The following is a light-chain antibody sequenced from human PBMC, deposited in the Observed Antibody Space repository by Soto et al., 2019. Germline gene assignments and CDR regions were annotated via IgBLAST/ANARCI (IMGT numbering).Light chain of an antibody. J-gene: IGKJ4*01. CDR2: GAS. V-gene: IGKV3D-20*02. CDR1: QTVSTNY. Sequence: EIVLTQSPGTLSLSPGERATLSCRASQTVSTNYLAWYQQKPGQAPRLLIYGASKRATGIPDRFSASGSGTDFTLTISRLEPEDFAVYYCHQRSNWPPTFGGGTKVAIK. CDR3: HQRSNWPPT.